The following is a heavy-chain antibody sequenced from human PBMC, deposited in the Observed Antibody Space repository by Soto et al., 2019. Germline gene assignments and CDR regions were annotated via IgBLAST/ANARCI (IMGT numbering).Heavy chain of an antibody. J-gene: IGHJ3*01. Sequence: GGSLRLSCAASGFTFEAYSLHWVRQLPGKGLEGVAGISGHSGSSGYADSVRGRFTVSRDNAKNSLFLQMSSLSPEDTALYYCTKRRSARPGFDAFDLWGQGTMVTVAS. CDR2: ISGHSGSS. V-gene: IGHV3-9*01. CDR1: GFTFEAYS. CDR3: TKRRSARPGFDAFDL.